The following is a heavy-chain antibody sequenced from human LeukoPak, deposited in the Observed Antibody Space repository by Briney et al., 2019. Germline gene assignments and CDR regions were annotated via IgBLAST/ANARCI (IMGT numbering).Heavy chain of an antibody. Sequence: PGGSLRLSCAASGFTFSSYAMSWVRQAPGKGLEWVSAISGSGGSTYYADSVKGRFTISRDNSKNTLYLQMNSLRAEDTAVYYCAKDAGYDFWSGYPSPGTDAFDIWGQGTMVTVSS. CDR2: ISGSGGST. J-gene: IGHJ3*02. CDR3: AKDAGYDFWSGYPSPGTDAFDI. D-gene: IGHD3-3*01. CDR1: GFTFSSYA. V-gene: IGHV3-23*01.